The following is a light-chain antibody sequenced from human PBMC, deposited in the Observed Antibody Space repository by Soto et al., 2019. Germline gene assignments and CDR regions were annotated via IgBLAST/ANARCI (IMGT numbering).Light chain of an antibody. CDR2: WAS. V-gene: IGKV4-1*01. CDR1: QSVLYSSNNKNY. Sequence: DIVMTQSPDSLAVSLGERATINCKSSQSVLYSSNNKNYLAWYQQKAGQPPKVLIYWASTRESGVPDRFSGSGSGTDFTLTISSLQAEDGAVYYYQHYYSTPYTFGQGTKLEIK. CDR3: QHYYSTPYT. J-gene: IGKJ2*01.